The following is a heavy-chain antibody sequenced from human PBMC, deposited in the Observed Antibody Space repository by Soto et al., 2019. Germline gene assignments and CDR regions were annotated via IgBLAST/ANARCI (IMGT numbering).Heavy chain of an antibody. CDR1: GYTFTSYA. J-gene: IGHJ4*02. Sequence: QVQLVQSGAEVKKPRASVKVSCKASGYTFTSYAMHWVRQAPGQRLEWMGWINAGNGNTKYSQKFQGRVTITRDTSASTAYMELSSLRSEDTAVYYCARLYDSSGYYDDIDYWGQGTLVTVSS. CDR2: INAGNGNT. V-gene: IGHV1-3*01. D-gene: IGHD3-22*01. CDR3: ARLYDSSGYYDDIDY.